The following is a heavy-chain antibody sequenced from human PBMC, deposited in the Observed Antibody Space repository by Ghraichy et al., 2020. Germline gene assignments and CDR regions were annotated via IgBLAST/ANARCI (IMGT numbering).Heavy chain of an antibody. CDR1: GGSISSYY. CDR3: ARAMRFHWYFDL. J-gene: IGHJ2*01. V-gene: IGHV4-59*01. CDR2: IDFSGGS. Sequence: SETLSLTCTVSGGSISSYYWSWLRQPPGKGLEWIGNIDFSGGSKYSLSLTSRVTISVDTSKNQFSLKLDSVTAAATAVYYCARAMRFHWYFDLWGRGSLVTVSS.